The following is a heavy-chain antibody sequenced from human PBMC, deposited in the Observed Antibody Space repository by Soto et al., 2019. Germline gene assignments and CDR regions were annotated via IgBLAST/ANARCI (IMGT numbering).Heavy chain of an antibody. V-gene: IGHV3-30-3*01. Sequence: ASGFTFSSYAMHWVRQAPGKGLEWVAVISYDGSNKYYADSVKGRFTISRDNSKNTLYLQMNSLRAEDTAVYYCARPLWRDDYNWGYFDLWGRGTLVTVSS. CDR3: ARPLWRDDYNWGYFDL. J-gene: IGHJ2*01. D-gene: IGHD4-4*01. CDR1: GFTFSSYA. CDR2: ISYDGSNK.